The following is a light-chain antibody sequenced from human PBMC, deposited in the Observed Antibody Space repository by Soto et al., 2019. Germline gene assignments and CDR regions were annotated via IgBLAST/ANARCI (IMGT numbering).Light chain of an antibody. CDR3: QQYNNWPWT. Sequence: EIVMTQSPATLSVSPGERATLSCRASQSVSSNLAWYQQKPGQASRLLIYGASTRATGIPARFSGSGSGTEFTLTISSLQSEDFAVYYCQQYNNWPWTFGKGTKV. J-gene: IGKJ1*01. CDR1: QSVSSN. CDR2: GAS. V-gene: IGKV3-15*01.